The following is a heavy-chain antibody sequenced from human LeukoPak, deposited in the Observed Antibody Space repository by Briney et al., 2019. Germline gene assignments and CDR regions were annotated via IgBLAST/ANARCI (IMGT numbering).Heavy chain of an antibody. CDR1: GGSFSGYY. J-gene: IGHJ4*02. D-gene: IGHD3-10*01. Sequence: SETLPLTCAVYGGSFSGYYWSWIRQPPGKGLEWIGEINHSGSTNYNPSLKSRVTISVDTSKNQFSLKLSSVTADDTAVYYCARNYGSGSYYPYFDYWGQGTLVTVSS. CDR3: ARNYGSGSYYPYFDY. V-gene: IGHV4-34*01. CDR2: INHSGST.